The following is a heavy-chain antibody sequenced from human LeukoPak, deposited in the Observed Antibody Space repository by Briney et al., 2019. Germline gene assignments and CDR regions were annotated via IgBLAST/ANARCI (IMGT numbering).Heavy chain of an antibody. Sequence: SETLSLTCAVYGGSFSGYYWSWIRQPPGKGLEWIGEINHSGSTNYNPSIKSRVTISVDTSKNQFSLKLSSVTAADTAVYYCARGVRPDYDFWSGYPYSYYFDYWGQGTLVTVSS. J-gene: IGHJ4*02. CDR3: ARGVRPDYDFWSGYPYSYYFDY. CDR1: GGSFSGYY. CDR2: INHSGST. D-gene: IGHD3-3*01. V-gene: IGHV4-34*01.